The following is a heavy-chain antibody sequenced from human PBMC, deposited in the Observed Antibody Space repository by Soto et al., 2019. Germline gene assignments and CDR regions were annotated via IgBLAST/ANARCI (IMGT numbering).Heavy chain of an antibody. J-gene: IGHJ6*02. D-gene: IGHD3-3*01. Sequence: QVQLVQSGAEVKKPGASVKVSCKASGYTFTSYGISWVRQAPGQGLEWMGWISAYNGNTNYAQKLQGRVTMTTDTSTSTAYMELRSLRSDDTAVYYCARDHTIRIFGVVIDQTYYYYYGMDVWGQGTTVTVSS. CDR2: ISAYNGNT. V-gene: IGHV1-18*01. CDR3: ARDHTIRIFGVVIDQTYYYYYGMDV. CDR1: GYTFTSYG.